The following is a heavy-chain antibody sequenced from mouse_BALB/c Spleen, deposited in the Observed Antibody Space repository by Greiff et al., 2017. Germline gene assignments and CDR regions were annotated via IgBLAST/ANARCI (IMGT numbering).Heavy chain of an antibody. Sequence: QVQLKQSGAELARPGASVKMSCKASGYTFTSYWMHWVKQRPGQGLEWIGYINPSTGYTEYNQKFKDKATLTADKSSSTAYMQLSSLTSEDSAVYYCARFYYGYWGQGTTLTVSS. V-gene: IGHV1-4*01. CDR1: GYTFTSYW. CDR3: ARFYYGY. D-gene: IGHD1-1*01. CDR2: INPSTGYT. J-gene: IGHJ2*01.